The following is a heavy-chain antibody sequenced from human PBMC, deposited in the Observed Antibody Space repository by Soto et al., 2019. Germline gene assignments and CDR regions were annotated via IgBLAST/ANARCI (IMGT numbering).Heavy chain of an antibody. CDR3: AAGEASSRNLAPYYLDF. CDR2: IHYSGTT. Sequence: SETLSLTCTVSGGSMRNYFWTWIRQPPGKGLEWIGYIHYSGTTSFFPSYNPSLRSRVTISEDTSKNQFSLTLLSVTTADTAVYFCAAGEASSRNLAPYYLDFWGQGTLVTVSS. V-gene: IGHV4-59*01. D-gene: IGHD6-13*01. CDR1: GGSMRNYF. J-gene: IGHJ4*02.